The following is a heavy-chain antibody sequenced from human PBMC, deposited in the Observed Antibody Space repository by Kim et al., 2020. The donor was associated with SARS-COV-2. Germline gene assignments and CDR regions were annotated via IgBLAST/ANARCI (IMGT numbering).Heavy chain of an antibody. D-gene: IGHD3-10*01. J-gene: IGHJ6*02. V-gene: IGHV3-43*01. CDR1: GFTFDDYT. CDR2: ITWDGDST. Sequence: GGSLRLSCAASGFTFDDYTMYWVRQAPGKGLEWVSLITWDGDSTYYTDSVKGRFTISRDNSKNSLYLQMTSLRTEDTALYYCAKGSMVRGVTYGMDVWGQGTTVTVSS. CDR3: AKGSMVRGVTYGMDV.